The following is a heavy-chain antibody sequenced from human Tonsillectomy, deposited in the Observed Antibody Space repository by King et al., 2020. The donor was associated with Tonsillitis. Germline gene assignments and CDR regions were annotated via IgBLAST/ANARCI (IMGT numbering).Heavy chain of an antibody. CDR3: ARPPFMDV. CDR1: GYRFTSYW. Sequence: VQLVESGAEVKKPGESLKISCKGFGYRFTSYWIGWVRQMPGKGLEWMGIIYPSDSDTRYSPSFQGQVTISADKSISTAFLQWSSLKASDTATYYCARPPFMDVWGQWTTVTVSS. J-gene: IGHJ6*02. CDR2: IYPSDSDT. V-gene: IGHV5-51*01.